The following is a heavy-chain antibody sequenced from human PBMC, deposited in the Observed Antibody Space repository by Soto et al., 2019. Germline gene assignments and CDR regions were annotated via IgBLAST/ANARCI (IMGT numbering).Heavy chain of an antibody. V-gene: IGHV1-18*01. J-gene: IGHJ6*02. CDR3: AMVDVYVTPSPQDV. CDR1: GYTFTRYG. CDR2: SNTYPGNT. D-gene: IGHD3-16*01. Sequence: QIQLVQSGAEVKNPGASVKVSCKASGYTFTRYGIGWARQAPGQGLEWMGWSNTYPGNTNYAQNVQGRVTLTTDTATSTAYMELRSLRSNDTAIYYCAMVDVYVTPSPQDVWGQGTTVIVSS.